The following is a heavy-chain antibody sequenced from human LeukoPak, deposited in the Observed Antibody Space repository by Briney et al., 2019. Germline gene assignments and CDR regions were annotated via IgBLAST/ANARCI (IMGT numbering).Heavy chain of an antibody. D-gene: IGHD3-10*01. J-gene: IGHJ4*02. CDR1: GFTFTSYA. CDR3: AKRPRGNYLDPFDY. Sequence: GGSLRLSWAASGFTFTSYAMSWVRQAPGKGLEWDSGISGTGGYTYYAVSVKGRFTISRDNSKNTLYLQMNSLRAEDTAVYYCAKRPRGNYLDPFDYWGQGTLVTVSS. CDR2: ISGTGGYT. V-gene: IGHV3-23*01.